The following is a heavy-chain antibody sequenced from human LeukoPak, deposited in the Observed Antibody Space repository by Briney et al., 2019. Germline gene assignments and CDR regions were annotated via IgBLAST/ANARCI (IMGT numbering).Heavy chain of an antibody. D-gene: IGHD3-22*01. J-gene: IGHJ4*02. CDR2: IRSKTYGGTT. CDR3: ARTGYYYVLDY. V-gene: IGHV3-49*04. Sequence: GGSLRLSCTASGFNFGDSSINWVRQAPGKGLEWVGFIRSKTYGGTTDYAVSVQGRFTISRDDSKSIAYLQMSSLKTEDTAIYYCARTGYYYVLDYWGQGSLVTVSS. CDR1: GFNFGDSS.